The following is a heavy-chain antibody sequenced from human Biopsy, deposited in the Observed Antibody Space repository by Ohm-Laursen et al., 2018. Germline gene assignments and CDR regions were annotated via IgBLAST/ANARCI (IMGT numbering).Heavy chain of an antibody. V-gene: IGHV4-34*01. CDR2: VSHNGGT. Sequence: LSLTCAVYGGSFSNDYWTWIRQSPGKGLEWIGEVSHNGGTNYNPSLKARVSISMDTSKNQFSLNLTSVTAADTALYYCARGKRGPVAIPRDNPNGIRGWFDPWGPGTLVTVSS. CDR3: ARGKRGPVAIPRDNPNGIRGWFDP. J-gene: IGHJ5*02. D-gene: IGHD2-21*01. CDR1: GGSFSNDY.